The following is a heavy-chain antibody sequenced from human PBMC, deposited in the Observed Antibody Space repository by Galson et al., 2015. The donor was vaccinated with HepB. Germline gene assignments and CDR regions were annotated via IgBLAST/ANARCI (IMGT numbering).Heavy chain of an antibody. D-gene: IGHD3-3*01. Sequence: SLRLSCAASGFTFSSYGMHWVRQAPGKGLEWVAVISYDGSNKYYADSVKGRFTISRDNSKNTLYLQMNSLRAEDTAVYYCAKVGLRFLEWYADVWGKGTTVTVSS. V-gene: IGHV3-30*18. J-gene: IGHJ6*04. CDR1: GFTFSSYG. CDR3: AKVGLRFLEWYADV. CDR2: ISYDGSNK.